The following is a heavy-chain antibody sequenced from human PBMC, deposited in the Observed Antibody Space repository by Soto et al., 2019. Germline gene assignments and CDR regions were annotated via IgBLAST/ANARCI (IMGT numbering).Heavy chain of an antibody. CDR1: CGSISSSSYY. J-gene: IGHJ6*03. CDR2: IYYSGST. Sequence: SDTLSLTCTVSCGSISSSSYYWVFIRHPPWKWLDWIGSIYYSGSTYYNPSLKSRVTISVDTSRNQFSLKLSSVTAADTAVYYCARHVVMVRGVMDYYYYYMDVWGKGTTVTVSS. CDR3: ARHVVMVRGVMDYYYYYMDV. D-gene: IGHD3-10*01. V-gene: IGHV4-39*01.